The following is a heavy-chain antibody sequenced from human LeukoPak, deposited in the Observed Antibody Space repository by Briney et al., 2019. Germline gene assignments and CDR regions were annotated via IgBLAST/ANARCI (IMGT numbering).Heavy chain of an antibody. CDR1: GFTFSSHW. V-gene: IGHV3-7*01. CDR3: ATRGYSELRYFDWSTNE. J-gene: IGHJ4*02. CDR2: IKEDGSEK. Sequence: QSGGSLRLSCVVSGFTFSSHWMSWVRQAPGKGLEWVANIKEDGSEKYYVDSVKGRFTISRDNAKKSLYLQMDSLRAEDTAVYYCATRGYSELRYFDWSTNEWGQGTLVTVSS. D-gene: IGHD3-9*01.